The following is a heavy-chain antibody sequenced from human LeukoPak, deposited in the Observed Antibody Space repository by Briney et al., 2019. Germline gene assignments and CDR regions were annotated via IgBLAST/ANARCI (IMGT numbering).Heavy chain of an antibody. J-gene: IGHJ6*02. CDR3: ARDQIVVVPAAIYYGMDV. CDR1: GFTFSSYA. D-gene: IGHD2-2*01. CDR2: ISYDGSNK. Sequence: GRSLRLSCAASGFTFSSYAMHWVRQAPGKGLEWVAVISYDGSNKYYADSVKGRFTISRDNSKNTLYLQMNSLRAEDTAVHYCARDQIVVVPAAIYYGMDVWGQGTTVTVSS. V-gene: IGHV3-30*04.